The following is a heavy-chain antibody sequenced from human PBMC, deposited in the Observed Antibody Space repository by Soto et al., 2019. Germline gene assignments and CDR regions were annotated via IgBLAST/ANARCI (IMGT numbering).Heavy chain of an antibody. J-gene: IGHJ6*02. Sequence: SETLSLTCTVSGGSISSYYWSWIRQPPGKGLEWIGYINYSGSTNYNPSLKSRVTLSVDTSKNQFSLKLSSVTAAETAVYYCARDERDYVWGSYSPYGMDVWGQGTTVTVSS. CDR3: ARDERDYVWGSYSPYGMDV. CDR1: GGSISSYY. CDR2: INYSGST. V-gene: IGHV4-4*08. D-gene: IGHD3-16*01.